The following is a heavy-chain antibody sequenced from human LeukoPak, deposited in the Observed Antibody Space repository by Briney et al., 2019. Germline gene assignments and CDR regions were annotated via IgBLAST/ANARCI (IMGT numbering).Heavy chain of an antibody. J-gene: IGHJ4*02. CDR1: GGTFSSYA. CDR2: IIPIFGTA. Sequence: GSSVNVSCKASGGTFSSYAISWVRQAPGQGLEWMGGIIPIFGTANYAQKFQGRVTITADESTSTAYMELSSLRSEDTAVYYCAGCDVLRFLEWCPRADYWGQGTLVTVSS. V-gene: IGHV1-69*01. CDR3: AGCDVLRFLEWCPRADY. D-gene: IGHD3-3*01.